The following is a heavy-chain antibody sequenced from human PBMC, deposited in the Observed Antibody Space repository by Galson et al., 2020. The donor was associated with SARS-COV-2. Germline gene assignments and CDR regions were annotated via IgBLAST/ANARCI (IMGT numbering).Heavy chain of an antibody. D-gene: IGHD3-16*01. V-gene: IGHV2-5*02. CDR2: ISWDDDK. CDR1: GFSLNTGGVG. CDR3: AHRKVEPLGEYYRYYGMDV. J-gene: IGHJ6*02. Sequence: SGPTLVKPTQTLTLTCTFSGFSLNTGGVGVGWIRQPPGKALEWLAFISWDDDKRYSPSLKSRLTVTQDTSKNQVVLTLTNMDPLDTATYYCAHRKVEPLGEYYRYYGMDVWGQGTTVTVSS.